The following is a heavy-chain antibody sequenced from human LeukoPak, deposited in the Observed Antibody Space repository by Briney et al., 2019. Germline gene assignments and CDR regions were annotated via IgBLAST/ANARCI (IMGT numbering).Heavy chain of an antibody. J-gene: IGHJ4*02. Sequence: QSGGSLRLSCAASGFTFSSYSMNWVRQAPGKGLGWVSSISSSSSYIYYADSVKGRFTISRDNAKNSLYLQMNSLRAEDTAVYYCARERMVRGVIIWGQGTLVTVSS. CDR1: GFTFSSYS. D-gene: IGHD3-10*01. CDR3: ARERMVRGVII. CDR2: ISSSSSYI. V-gene: IGHV3-21*01.